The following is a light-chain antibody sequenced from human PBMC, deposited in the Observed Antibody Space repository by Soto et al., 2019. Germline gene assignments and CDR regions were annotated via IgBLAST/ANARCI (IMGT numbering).Light chain of an antibody. CDR3: QQYDNWPQT. CDR2: GAS. J-gene: IGKJ1*01. CDR1: QSVSSD. Sequence: EIVMTQSPATLSVSPGERATLSCRASQSVSSDLAWYQHKPGQAPRLLIYGASTRATGIPARFSGRGSGTEFTLPISSLQSVDFAVYYCQQYDNWPQTFGQGTKVEIK. V-gene: IGKV3-15*01.